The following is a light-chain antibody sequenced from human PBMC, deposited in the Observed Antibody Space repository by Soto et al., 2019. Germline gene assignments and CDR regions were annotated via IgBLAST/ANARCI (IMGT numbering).Light chain of an antibody. Sequence: SYELTQPPSVSVAPGQTARITWGGNNIGSKSVHWYQQKPGQAPVLVVYDDSDRPSGIPERFSGSNSGNTATLTISRVEAGDEADYYCQVWDSSSDRVFGTGTKLTVL. CDR2: DDS. CDR3: QVWDSSSDRV. CDR1: NIGSKS. V-gene: IGLV3-21*02. J-gene: IGLJ1*01.